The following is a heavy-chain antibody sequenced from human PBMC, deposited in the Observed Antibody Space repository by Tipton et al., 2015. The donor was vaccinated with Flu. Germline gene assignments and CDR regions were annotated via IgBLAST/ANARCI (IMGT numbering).Heavy chain of an antibody. D-gene: IGHD6-13*01. Sequence: SLRLSCAASGFTFSNRWMYWVRQGPGKGLVWVARISLDGSVRDFADSVRGRFTISRDNARNTLYLEMNSQRDEDTAAYYCASGPTAWYGYFNFWGHGTLVTVSS. CDR2: ISLDGSVR. V-gene: IGHV3-74*01. CDR3: ASGPTAWYGYFNF. CDR1: GFTFSNRW. J-gene: IGHJ4*01.